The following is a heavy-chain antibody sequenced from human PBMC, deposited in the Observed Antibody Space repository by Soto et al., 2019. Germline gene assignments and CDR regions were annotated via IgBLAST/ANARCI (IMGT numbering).Heavy chain of an antibody. V-gene: IGHV4-59*01. J-gene: IGHJ6*02. D-gene: IGHD6-6*01. CDR3: ARDRRIAASRSGYYYGMDV. CDR2: IYYSGST. CDR1: GGSISSYY. Sequence: PSETLSLTCTVSGGSISSYYWSWIRQPPGKGLEWIGYIYYSGSTNYNPSLKSRVTISVDTSKNQFSLKLSSVTAADTAVYYCARDRRIAASRSGYYYGMDVWGQGTTVTVSS.